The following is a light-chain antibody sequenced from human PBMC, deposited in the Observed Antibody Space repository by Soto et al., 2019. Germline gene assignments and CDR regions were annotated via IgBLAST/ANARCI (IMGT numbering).Light chain of an antibody. V-gene: IGKV1-8*01. CDR3: QHYYNYPWT. CDR2: AAS. Sequence: AVLLTQSPSSFSASTGDRATITCRASQDIHNYLAWYQQDPGKAPKLLLYAASILQTGVPSRFSGSGSGTDFTLTNDGLQSEDFATYFCQHYYNYPWTFGQGTTVE. J-gene: IGKJ1*01. CDR1: QDIHNY.